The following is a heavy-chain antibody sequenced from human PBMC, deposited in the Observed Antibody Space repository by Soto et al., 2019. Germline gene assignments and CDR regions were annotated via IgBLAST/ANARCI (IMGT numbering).Heavy chain of an antibody. D-gene: IGHD3-16*02. CDR3: ARVIIWGSYRFPGWFDP. V-gene: IGHV4-39*01. CDR1: GGSISSSSYY. CDR2: IYYSGST. Sequence: SETLSLTCTVSGGSISSSSYYWGWIRQPPGKGLEWIGSIYYSGSTYHNPSLKSRVTISVDTSKNQFSLKLSSVTAADTAVYYCARVIIWGSYRFPGWFDPWGQGTLVTVSS. J-gene: IGHJ5*02.